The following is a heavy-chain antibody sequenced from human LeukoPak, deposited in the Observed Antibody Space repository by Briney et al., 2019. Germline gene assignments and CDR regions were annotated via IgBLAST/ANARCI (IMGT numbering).Heavy chain of an antibody. CDR2: IVVGSGNT. D-gene: IGHD3-16*01. CDR3: AAYLRGNSMITFGGVSDY. J-gene: IGHJ4*02. V-gene: IGHV1-58*02. Sequence: WASVKVSCKASGFTFTSSAMQWVRQARGQRLEWIGWIVVGSGNTNYAQKFQERVTITRDMSTSTAYMELSSLRSEDTAVYYCAAYLRGNSMITFGGVSDYWGQGTLVTVSS. CDR1: GFTFTSSA.